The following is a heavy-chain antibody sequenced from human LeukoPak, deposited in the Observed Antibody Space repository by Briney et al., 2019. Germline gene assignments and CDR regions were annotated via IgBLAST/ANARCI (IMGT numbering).Heavy chain of an antibody. CDR2: IKSNTDGGTT. V-gene: IGHV3-15*01. D-gene: IGHD3-22*01. CDR1: GFTFSNAW. CDR3: TTGTTYDSSGYSYDEFFAY. Sequence: AGSLTLSCAASGFTFSNAWMSWVRQPPGKGLAWVGRIKSNTDGGTTDYAAPVKGRFTISREDSKNTLYLQMNRLTTEHTAVYYCTTGTTYDSSGYSYDEFFAYWGQGTLVTVSS. J-gene: IGHJ4*02.